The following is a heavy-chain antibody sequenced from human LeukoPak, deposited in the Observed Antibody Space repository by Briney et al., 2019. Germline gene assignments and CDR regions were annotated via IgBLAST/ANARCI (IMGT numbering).Heavy chain of an antibody. CDR2: MNPNSGNT. CDR3: ARGSVRFLEWLFHGMDV. V-gene: IGHV1-8*01. J-gene: IGHJ6*02. D-gene: IGHD3-3*01. CDR1: GYTFTSYD. Sequence: ASVKVSCKASGYTFTSYDINWVRQATGQGLEWMGWMNPNSGNTGYAQKFQGRATMTRNTSISTAYMELSSLRSEDTAVYYCARGSVRFLEWLFHGMDVWGQGTTVTVSS.